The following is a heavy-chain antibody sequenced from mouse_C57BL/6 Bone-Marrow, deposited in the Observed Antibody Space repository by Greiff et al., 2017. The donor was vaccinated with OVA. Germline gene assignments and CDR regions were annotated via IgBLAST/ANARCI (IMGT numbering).Heavy chain of an antibody. Sequence: QVQLQESGAELVKPGASVKISCKASGYAFSSYWMNWVKQRPGKGLEWIGQIYPGDGDTNYNGKFKGKATLTADKSSSTAYMQLSSLTSEDSAVYFCARRDGYYDRAMDYWGQGTSVTVSS. V-gene: IGHV1-80*01. D-gene: IGHD2-3*01. CDR3: ARRDGYYDRAMDY. CDR2: IYPGDGDT. CDR1: GYAFSSYW. J-gene: IGHJ4*01.